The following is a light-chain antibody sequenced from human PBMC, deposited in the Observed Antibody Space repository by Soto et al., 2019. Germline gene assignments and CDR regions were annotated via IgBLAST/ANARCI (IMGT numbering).Light chain of an antibody. CDR3: QQYDNLIP. CDR2: DAS. Sequence: DIQMTQSPSSLSASVGDRVTITCQASQDISNYLNWYQQKPGKAPKLLIYDASNSETGVPSRFSGSGSGTDFTFTISSLQPEDIATYYCQQYDNLIPFGQGTRLEIK. J-gene: IGKJ5*01. V-gene: IGKV1-33*01. CDR1: QDISNY.